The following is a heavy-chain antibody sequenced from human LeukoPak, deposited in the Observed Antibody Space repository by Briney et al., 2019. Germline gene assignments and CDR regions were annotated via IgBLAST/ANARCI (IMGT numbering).Heavy chain of an antibody. CDR3: ARAYYSGNPEFYY. Sequence: GGSLRLSCAASGFTFSSYWMTWVRQGPGMGLEWVANMNEDGSARYYVDSVKGRFTISRDNAKNSLYLQMNSLRAEDTAVYYCARAYYSGNPEFYYWGQGTLVAVSS. CDR1: GFTFSSYW. D-gene: IGHD4-23*01. V-gene: IGHV3-7*01. CDR2: MNEDGSAR. J-gene: IGHJ4*02.